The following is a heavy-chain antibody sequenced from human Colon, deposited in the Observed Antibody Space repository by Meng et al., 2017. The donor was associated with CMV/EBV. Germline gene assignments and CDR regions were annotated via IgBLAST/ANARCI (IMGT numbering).Heavy chain of an antibody. D-gene: IGHD1-26*01. V-gene: IGHV1-46*03. Sequence: ASVTVSCKASGYTFTGYYMLWVRQAPGPGLEWLGVIKPNGGGTTYSQKFEGRVTMTSDTTTSTVYMEQSSLRTEDTAVEYCARVRGSYPGDYYYGMDVWGQGTTVTVSS. CDR1: GYTFTGYY. CDR2: IKPNGGGT. J-gene: IGHJ6*02. CDR3: ARVRGSYPGDYYYGMDV.